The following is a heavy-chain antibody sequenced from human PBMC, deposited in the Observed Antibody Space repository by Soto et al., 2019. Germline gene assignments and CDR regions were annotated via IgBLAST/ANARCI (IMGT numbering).Heavy chain of an antibody. D-gene: IGHD4-17*01. CDR2: IIPIFGTA. CDR3: AMREGPRPTVTTGRHYYGMDV. J-gene: IGHJ6*02. Sequence: GASVEVACKACGGTLRSYAISGVRQAPGQGLEWMGGIIPIFGTANYAQKFQGRVTITADESTSTAYMELSSLRSEDTAVYYCAMREGPRPTVTTGRHYYGMDVWGQGTTVTVSS. V-gene: IGHV1-69*13. CDR1: GGTLRSYA.